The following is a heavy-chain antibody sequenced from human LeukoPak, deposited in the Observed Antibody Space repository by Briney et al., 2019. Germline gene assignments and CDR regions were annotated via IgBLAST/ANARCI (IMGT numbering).Heavy chain of an antibody. CDR1: GYTFTGYY. J-gene: IGHJ4*02. CDR3: ARDLFVLGSGWCGPGY. D-gene: IGHD6-19*01. CDR2: INPSGGST. V-gene: IGHV1-46*01. Sequence: ASVKVSCKASGYTFTGYYMHWVRQAPGQGLEWMGIINPSGGSTSYAQKFQGRVTMTRDMSTSTVYMELSSLRSEDTAVYYCARDLFVLGSGWCGPGYWGQGTLVTVSS.